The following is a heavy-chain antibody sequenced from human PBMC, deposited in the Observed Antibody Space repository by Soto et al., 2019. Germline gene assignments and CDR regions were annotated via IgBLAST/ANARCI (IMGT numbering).Heavy chain of an antibody. Sequence: ASVKVSCKASGDSVSNDYLHWVRQAPGQGFEWLGLISPFGGATAYAQRFKGRVTVTMDKSSTSFYLELSRLRSDDTAVYYCAKGRGGKTVANFGMDVWGQGVTVTVSS. CDR3: AKGRGGKTVANFGMDV. CDR2: ISPFGGAT. D-gene: IGHD3-16*01. CDR1: GDSVSNDY. J-gene: IGHJ6*02. V-gene: IGHV1-46*01.